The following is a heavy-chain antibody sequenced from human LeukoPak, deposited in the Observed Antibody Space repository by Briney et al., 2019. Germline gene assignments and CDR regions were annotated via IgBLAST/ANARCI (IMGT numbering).Heavy chain of an antibody. D-gene: IGHD4-17*01. CDR1: GFTFSIFE. J-gene: IGHJ5*02. V-gene: IGHV3-48*03. CDR3: ARRWVTTNGLDWFDP. CDR2: ISSSGSTI. Sequence: TGGSLRLSCAASGFTFSIFEMNWVRQAPGKGLEWVSYISSSGSTIYYADSVRGRFTISRDNAKNTAYLQMNSLKTEDTAVYYCARRWVTTNGLDWFDPWGQGTLVTVSS.